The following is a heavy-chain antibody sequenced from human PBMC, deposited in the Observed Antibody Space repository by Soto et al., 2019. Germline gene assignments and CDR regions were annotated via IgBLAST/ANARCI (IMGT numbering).Heavy chain of an antibody. CDR1: GYSFTSYY. V-gene: IGHV1-46*01. J-gene: IGHJ6*02. D-gene: IGHD6-13*01. CDR3: ARAAATGNGRRVDV. CDR2: INPSGGRT. Sequence: QVQLVQSGAEVKNPGASVKVSCKASGYSFTSYYLHWVRQAPGQGLEWMGVINPSGGRTTYSQEFQGRVTRAGDTSTTTVYVELGSLTSADTVVYYCARAAATGNGRRVDVWGQGTSVTVSS.